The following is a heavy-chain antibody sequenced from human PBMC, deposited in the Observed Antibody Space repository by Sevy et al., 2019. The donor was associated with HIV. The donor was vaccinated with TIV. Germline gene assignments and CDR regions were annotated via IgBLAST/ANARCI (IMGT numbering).Heavy chain of an antibody. D-gene: IGHD5-12*01. V-gene: IGHV3-11*01. Sequence: GGSLRLSCAASGFTFSDYYMSWIRQAPGKGLEWVSYISSSGSTIYYADSVKGRFTISRDNAKNSLYLQMNSLRAEDTAVYYCARGEIQRWLQYLYYYGMDVWGQRTTVTVSS. CDR1: GFTFSDYY. CDR2: ISSSGSTI. CDR3: ARGEIQRWLQYLYYYGMDV. J-gene: IGHJ6*02.